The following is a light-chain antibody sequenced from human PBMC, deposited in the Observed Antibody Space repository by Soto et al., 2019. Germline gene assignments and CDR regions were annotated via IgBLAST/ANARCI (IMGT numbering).Light chain of an antibody. CDR2: LGS. V-gene: IGKV2-28*01. J-gene: IGKJ3*01. CDR1: QSLLHSNGYNY. Sequence: DIVMTQSPLSLPVTPGEPASISCRSSQSLLHSNGYNYLDWYLQKPGQSPQLLISLGSNRASGVPDRFSGSGSGTDFTLKISRVEADDVGVYYCMQALLAPFTFGPGTKVDIK. CDR3: MQALLAPFT.